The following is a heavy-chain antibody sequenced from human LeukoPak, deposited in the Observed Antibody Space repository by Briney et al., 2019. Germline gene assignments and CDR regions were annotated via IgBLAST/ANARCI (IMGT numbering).Heavy chain of an antibody. Sequence: GGSLRLSCAASGFTLSSYAMSWVRQAPGKGLEWVSTISSSGDTTYYADSVKGRFTISRDNSKSTLYLQMNSLRAEDTAVYYCAREGKGFWSGPFDYWGQGTLVTVSS. CDR1: GFTLSSYA. V-gene: IGHV3-23*01. J-gene: IGHJ4*02. CDR2: ISSSGDTT. CDR3: AREGKGFWSGPFDY. D-gene: IGHD3-3*01.